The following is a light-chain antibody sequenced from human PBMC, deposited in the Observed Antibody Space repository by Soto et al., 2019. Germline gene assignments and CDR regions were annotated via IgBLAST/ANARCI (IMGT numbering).Light chain of an antibody. CDR1: RSLLYYSNNNNY. CDR3: QQYFFTPLT. J-gene: IGKJ3*01. V-gene: IGKV4-1*01. CDR2: WAS. Sequence: DIVLTQSPDSLAVSLGERATINCKSSRSLLYYSNNNNYLAWYQQKPGQPPRLLVYWASTRESEVPDRFSGSGSGTDFTLTISSLQDEDVAIYYCQQYFFTPLTFGPGTKVEI.